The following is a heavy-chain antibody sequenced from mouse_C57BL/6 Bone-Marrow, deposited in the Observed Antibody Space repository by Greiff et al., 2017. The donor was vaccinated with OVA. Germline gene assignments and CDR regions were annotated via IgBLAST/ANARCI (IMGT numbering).Heavy chain of an antibody. D-gene: IGHD3-3*01. CDR2: INPGSGGT. Sequence: QVQLQQSGAELVRPGTSVKVSCKASGYAFTNYLIEWVKQRPGQGLEWIGVINPGSGGTNYNEKFKGKATLTADKSSSTAYMQLSSLTSEDSAVYFCARGEGTRGYYFDYWGQGTTLTVSS. CDR1: GYAFTNYL. CDR3: ARGEGTRGYYFDY. J-gene: IGHJ2*01. V-gene: IGHV1-54*01.